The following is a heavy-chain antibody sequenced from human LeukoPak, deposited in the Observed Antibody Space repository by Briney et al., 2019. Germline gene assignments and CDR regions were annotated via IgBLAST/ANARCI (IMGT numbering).Heavy chain of an antibody. CDR2: IPYDGDNK. CDR1: TLTFSSYA. J-gene: IGHJ4*02. Sequence: SLRLSCAASTLTFSSYAMHCVRQPPGKGLEWVAVIPYDGDNKYYADSVRGRFTISRDNSKNTMYLQMNSLRPEHTAVYYCASSRFDWLPYFEYWGQGTVVTVSS. V-gene: IGHV3-30-3*01. D-gene: IGHD3-9*01. CDR3: ASSRFDWLPYFEY.